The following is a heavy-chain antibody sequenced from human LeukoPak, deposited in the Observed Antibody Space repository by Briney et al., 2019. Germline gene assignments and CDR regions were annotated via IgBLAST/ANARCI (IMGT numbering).Heavy chain of an antibody. D-gene: IGHD5-18*01. J-gene: IGHJ6*02. V-gene: IGHV4-4*07. Sequence: PSETLSLTCTVSGGSISGNYWSWIRQPAGKGLEWIGRIYTSGSTNYNPSLKSRVTMSVDTSKNQFSPKLSSVTAADTAVYYCARSGYSYGPYYYYYYGMDVWGQGTTVTVSS. CDR1: GGSISGNY. CDR3: ARSGYSYGPYYYYYYGMDV. CDR2: IYTSGST.